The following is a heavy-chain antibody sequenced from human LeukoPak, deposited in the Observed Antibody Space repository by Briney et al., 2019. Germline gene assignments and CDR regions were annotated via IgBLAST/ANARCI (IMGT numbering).Heavy chain of an antibody. CDR1: GGSISTYS. V-gene: IGHV4-59*08. D-gene: IGHD1-1*01. CDR2: IYYSGSI. CDR3: ARHTETGSNAAFDI. Sequence: SETLSLTCTVSGGSISTYSWSWIRQPPGKGLEWIGYIYYSGSINYNPSLKSRVAISVDMSKSQISLKLSSVTAADTAVYYCARHTETGSNAAFDIWGQGTTVTVSS. J-gene: IGHJ3*02.